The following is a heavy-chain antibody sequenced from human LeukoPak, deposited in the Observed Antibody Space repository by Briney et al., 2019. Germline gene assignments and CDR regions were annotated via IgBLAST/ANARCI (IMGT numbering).Heavy chain of an antibody. V-gene: IGHV1-2*02. CDR2: INPNSGDT. D-gene: IGHD5-12*01. CDR1: GYTFTGYY. J-gene: IGHJ4*02. CDR3: ARQPNVDLVTWDIGRGFDY. Sequence: ASVKVSCKASGYTFTGYYMHWVRQAPGQGLEWIGWINPNSGDTNYEQKFQGRVTMTRDTSIRTAYMELSRLRSDDTAVYYCARQPNVDLVTWDIGRGFDYWGQGTLVTVSS.